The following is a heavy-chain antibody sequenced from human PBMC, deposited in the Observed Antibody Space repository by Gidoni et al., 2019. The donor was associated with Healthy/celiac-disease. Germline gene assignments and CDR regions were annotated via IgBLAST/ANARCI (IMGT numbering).Heavy chain of an antibody. Sequence: QVQLVQSGAEVKKPGASVKVSCKASGYTFTNYYIHWVRQAPGQGLEWMGIINPSGGSTSYAQKFQGRVTMTRDTSTSTVYMELSSLRSDDTAMYYCARSDWLSGSDGMDVWGQGTTVTVSS. J-gene: IGHJ6*02. CDR1: GYTFTNYY. CDR2: INPSGGST. CDR3: ARSDWLSGSDGMDV. D-gene: IGHD3-10*01. V-gene: IGHV1-46*01.